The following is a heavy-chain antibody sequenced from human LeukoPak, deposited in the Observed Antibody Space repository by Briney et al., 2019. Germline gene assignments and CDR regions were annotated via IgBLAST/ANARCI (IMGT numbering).Heavy chain of an antibody. CDR3: ARQMWDDFWSGHTGGMDV. V-gene: IGHV4-4*07. J-gene: IGHJ6*02. Sequence: SETLSLTCTVSGGSISSYYWSWIRQPAGKGLEWIGRIYTSGSTNYYPSLKSRVTMSVDTSKNQFSLKLSSVTAADTAVYYCARQMWDDFWSGHTGGMDVWGQGTTVTVSS. CDR1: GGSISSYY. D-gene: IGHD3-3*01. CDR2: IYTSGST.